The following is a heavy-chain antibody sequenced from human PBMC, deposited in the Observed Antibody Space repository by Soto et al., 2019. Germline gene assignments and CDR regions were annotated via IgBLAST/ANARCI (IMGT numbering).Heavy chain of an antibody. J-gene: IGHJ4*02. CDR3: AKPLNVDTAMVTWDY. V-gene: IGHV3-23*01. D-gene: IGHD5-18*01. CDR2: ISGSGGST. CDR1: GFTFSSYA. Sequence: SLRLSCAASGFTFSSYAMSWVRQAPGKGLEWVSAISGSGGSTYYAASVKGRFTISRDNSKNTLYLQMNSLRAEDTAVYYCAKPLNVDTAMVTWDYWGQGTLVTVSS.